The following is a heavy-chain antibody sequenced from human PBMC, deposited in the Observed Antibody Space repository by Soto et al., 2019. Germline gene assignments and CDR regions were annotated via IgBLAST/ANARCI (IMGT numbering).Heavy chain of an antibody. CDR1: GYTFTSHA. CDR2: INSANGNT. D-gene: IGHD3-9*01. J-gene: IGHJ4*02. Sequence: ASVKVSCKASGYTFTSHAMHWVRQAPGQSLEWMGWINSANGNTKYSQKFKGRATIIRDTSASTAYMELSSLRSEDTAVYFCGRRSSDWLPYFDYWGQGALVTVSS. CDR3: GRRSSDWLPYFDY. V-gene: IGHV1-3*01.